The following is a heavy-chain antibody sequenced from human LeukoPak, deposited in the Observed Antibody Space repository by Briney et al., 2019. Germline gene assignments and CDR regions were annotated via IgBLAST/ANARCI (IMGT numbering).Heavy chain of an antibody. Sequence: KPSETLSLTCAVYGGSFSGYYWSWIRQPPGKGLEWIGEINHSGSTNYNPSLKSRVTISVDTSKNQFSLKLSSVTAADTAVYYCVRTREQWLVRDAFDIWGQGTMVTVSS. CDR2: INHSGST. D-gene: IGHD6-19*01. V-gene: IGHV4-34*01. CDR3: VRTREQWLVRDAFDI. CDR1: GGSFSGYY. J-gene: IGHJ3*02.